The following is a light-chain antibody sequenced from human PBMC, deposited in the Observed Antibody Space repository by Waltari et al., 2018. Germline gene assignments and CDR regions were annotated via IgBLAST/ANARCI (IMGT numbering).Light chain of an antibody. CDR1: QSISNY. CDR2: AAS. J-gene: IGKJ4*01. CDR3: QQTYSTPLT. Sequence: DIQMTQSPSSLSASVGDRVTITCRASQSISNYLNWYQQKPGKAPKVLIYAASSLQSGVPSRFSGSGSGTDFTLTINSLQPEDFATYYCQQTYSTPLTFGGGTKVDIK. V-gene: IGKV1-39*01.